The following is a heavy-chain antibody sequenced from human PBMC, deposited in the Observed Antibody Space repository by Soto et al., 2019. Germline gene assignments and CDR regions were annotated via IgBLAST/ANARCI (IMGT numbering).Heavy chain of an antibody. V-gene: IGHV2-5*02. D-gene: IGHD6-13*01. CDR1: GFSLSTSGVG. CDR3: ARVSRTFSSSNWYFDY. Sequence: QITLEESGPTLVNPTQTLTLTCTFSGFSLSTSGVGVGWIRQPPGKALEWLGIIYWDDDQRYSPSLKSRVTITKGTSRNQVVLTMTNRDPVDTGTYYCARVSRTFSSSNWYFDYWGQGTLVTVSS. CDR2: IYWDDDQ. J-gene: IGHJ4*02.